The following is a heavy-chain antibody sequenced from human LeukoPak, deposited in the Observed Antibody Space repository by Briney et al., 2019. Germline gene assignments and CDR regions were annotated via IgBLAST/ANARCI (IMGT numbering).Heavy chain of an antibody. J-gene: IGHJ4*02. CDR1: GYSFTSYW. CDR3: ARTYYDFWSGYYLYFDY. CDR2: IYPGDSDT. D-gene: IGHD3-3*01. V-gene: IGHV5-51*01. Sequence: GESLKISCKGSGYSFTSYWIGWVRQRPGKGLEWMGIIYPGDSDTRYSPSFQGQVTISADKSISTAYLQWSSLKASDTAMYHCARTYYDFWSGYYLYFDYWGQGTLVTVSS.